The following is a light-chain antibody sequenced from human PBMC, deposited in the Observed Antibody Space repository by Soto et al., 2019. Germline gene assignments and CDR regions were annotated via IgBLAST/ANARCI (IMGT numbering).Light chain of an antibody. V-gene: IGLV1-44*01. CDR1: SSNIGSNT. Sequence: QSVLTQPPSASGTPGQRVTISCSGSSSNIGSNTVNWYQQLPGTNPTLLIYSNNQRPSGVPDRFSGSKSGTSASLAISGLQSEDEADYYCAAWYDSLNGPVFGGGTKLTVL. CDR2: SNN. J-gene: IGLJ2*01. CDR3: AAWYDSLNGPV.